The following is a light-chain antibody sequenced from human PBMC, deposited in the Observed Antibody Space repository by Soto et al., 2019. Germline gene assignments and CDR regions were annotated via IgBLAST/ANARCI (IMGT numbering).Light chain of an antibody. J-gene: IGLJ2*01. CDR2: ANS. Sequence: QSVLTQPPSVSGAPGQRVTISCTGSSSNIGAGYDVYWYQQLPGTAPKLLIYANSNRPSGVPDRVSGSKSGTSASLAITGLQAEDEADYYCQSYDSSLSEVVFGGGTEVTVL. CDR3: QSYDSSLSEVV. CDR1: SSNIGAGYD. V-gene: IGLV1-40*01.